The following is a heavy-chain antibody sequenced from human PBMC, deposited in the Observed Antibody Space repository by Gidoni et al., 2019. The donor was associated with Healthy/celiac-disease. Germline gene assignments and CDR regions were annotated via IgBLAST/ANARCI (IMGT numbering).Heavy chain of an antibody. CDR3: AKSGSYRRRPWAAIG. CDR1: GGTVSSYA. V-gene: IGHV1-69*06. Sequence: QVQLVQSGAEVKKPGSSVKVACKASGGTVSSYAISWVLQAPGQGLEWMGGLIPIFGTANYAQKFQGRVTITADKSTSTAYMELSSLRSEDTAVYYCAKSGSYRRRPWAAIGWGQGTLVTVSS. D-gene: IGHD1-26*01. J-gene: IGHJ4*02. CDR2: LIPIFGTA.